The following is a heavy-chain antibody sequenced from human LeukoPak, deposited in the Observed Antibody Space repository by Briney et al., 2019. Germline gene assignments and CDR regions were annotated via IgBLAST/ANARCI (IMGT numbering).Heavy chain of an antibody. J-gene: IGHJ6*03. V-gene: IGHV3-48*01. CDR1: GFTFSSYS. D-gene: IGHD1-7*01. CDR2: ISSSSSTI. Sequence: GGSLSLSCAASGFTFSSYSMNWVRQAPGKGLEWVSYISSSSSTIYYADSVKGRFTISRDNAKNSLYLQMNSLRAEDTAVYYCARDRLELRGASYYYYMDVWGKGTTVTVSS. CDR3: ARDRLELRGASYYYYMDV.